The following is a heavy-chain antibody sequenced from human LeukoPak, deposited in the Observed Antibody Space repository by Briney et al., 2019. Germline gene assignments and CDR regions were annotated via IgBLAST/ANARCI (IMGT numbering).Heavy chain of an antibody. J-gene: IGHJ3*02. Sequence: GGSLRLSCAASGFTFDTYSMTWVRQAPGKGLEWVSYISGSSNTIYYADSVKGRFTISRDNAKNSLYLQMNSLRAEDTAVYYCATELELRFRPNAFDIWGQGTMVTASS. CDR3: ATELELRFRPNAFDI. CDR1: GFTFDTYS. D-gene: IGHD1-7*01. CDR2: ISGSSNTI. V-gene: IGHV3-48*01.